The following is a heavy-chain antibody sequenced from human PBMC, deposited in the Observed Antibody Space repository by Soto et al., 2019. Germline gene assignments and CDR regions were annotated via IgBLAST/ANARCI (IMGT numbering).Heavy chain of an antibody. D-gene: IGHD3-10*01. CDR3: ARDFMVRGRDSNWFDP. V-gene: IGHV3-53*02. Sequence: EVQLVETGGDLIQSGGSLRLSCAASGFAVSSSYMMWVRQAPGKGLECVSITYTGGSTHYADSVKGRFTISRDNAKNTLYLQINSLRAEDTAVYYCARDFMVRGRDSNWFDPWGQGTLVTVSS. J-gene: IGHJ5*02. CDR2: TYTGGST. CDR1: GFAVSSSY.